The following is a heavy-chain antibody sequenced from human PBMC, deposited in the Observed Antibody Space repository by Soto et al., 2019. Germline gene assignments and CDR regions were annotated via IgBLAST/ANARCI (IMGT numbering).Heavy chain of an antibody. D-gene: IGHD6-13*01. CDR3: ARYSAASGTYYFDY. V-gene: IGHV4-4*02. Sequence: ASETLSLTCAVSGDSISDFDWLSRVRRPPGKGLEFIGETHHFRGTSYTPSLRGRVTLSLDTSKNQLSLILYSVTAADTGVYYCARYSAASGTYYFDYCGPGTLVTVSS. J-gene: IGHJ4*01. CDR2: THHFRGT. CDR1: GDSISDFDW.